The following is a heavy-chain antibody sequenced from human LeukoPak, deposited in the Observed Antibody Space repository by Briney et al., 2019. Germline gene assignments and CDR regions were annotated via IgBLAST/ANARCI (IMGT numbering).Heavy chain of an antibody. Sequence: GGSLRLSCAASGFTFDDYAMHWVRQAPGKGLEWVSGISWNSGSIGYADSVKGRFTISRDNAKNSLYLQMNSLRAEDMALYYCTSPKRWVGRPNYYYYMDVWGKGTTVTVSS. CDR2: ISWNSGSI. J-gene: IGHJ6*03. V-gene: IGHV3-9*03. D-gene: IGHD3-10*01. CDR3: TSPKRWVGRPNYYYYMDV. CDR1: GFTFDDYA.